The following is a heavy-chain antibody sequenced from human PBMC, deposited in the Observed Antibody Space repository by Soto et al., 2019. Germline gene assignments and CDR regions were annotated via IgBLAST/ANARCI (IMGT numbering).Heavy chain of an antibody. CDR1: GYTFTCYY. J-gene: IGHJ4*02. CDR2: INPNSGGT. CDR3: ARVSLGGYKGLDY. V-gene: IGHV1-2*02. D-gene: IGHD5-12*01. Sequence: ASVKVSCEASGYTFTCYYMHWVRQAPGQGLEWMGWINPNSGGTNYAQKFQGRVTMTRDTSISTAYMELSRLRSDDTAVYYCARVSLGGYKGLDYWGQGTLVTVSS.